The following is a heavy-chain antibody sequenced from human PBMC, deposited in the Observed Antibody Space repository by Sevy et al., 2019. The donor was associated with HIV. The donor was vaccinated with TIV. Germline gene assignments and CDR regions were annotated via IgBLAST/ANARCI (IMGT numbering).Heavy chain of an antibody. V-gene: IGHV3-30-3*01. Sequence: GGSLRLSCAASGFTFSSYAMHWVRQAPGKGLEWVAVISYDGSNKYYADSVKGRFTISRDNSKNTLYLQMNSLRAEYTAVYYCARDSGPYSSSWYAFDIWGQGTMVTVSS. CDR3: ARDSGPYSSSWYAFDI. J-gene: IGHJ3*02. D-gene: IGHD6-13*01. CDR2: ISYDGSNK. CDR1: GFTFSSYA.